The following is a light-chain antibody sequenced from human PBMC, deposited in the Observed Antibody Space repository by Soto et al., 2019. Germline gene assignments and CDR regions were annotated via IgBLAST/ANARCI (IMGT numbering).Light chain of an antibody. CDR3: CSITNSHTYV. CDR1: SSDIGHYDY. Sequence: QSALTQPASVSGSPGQSITISCTGTSSDIGHYDYVSWYQQHPGKAPKLMIYHVTYRPSGVSNRYSGSKSGNSASLTISGLQADDEAAYYCCSITNSHTYVFGSGTKVTVL. J-gene: IGLJ1*01. CDR2: HVT. V-gene: IGLV2-14*03.